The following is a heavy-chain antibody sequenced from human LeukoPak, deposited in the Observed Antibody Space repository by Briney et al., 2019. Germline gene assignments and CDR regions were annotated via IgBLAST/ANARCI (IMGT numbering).Heavy chain of an antibody. CDR2: INPDGSNM. V-gene: IGHV3-7*01. CDR3: ASGFLQWLY. D-gene: IGHD3-3*01. CDR1: GFSFSSYW. J-gene: IGHJ4*02. Sequence: GGSLRLSCAASGFSFSSYWMSWVRQAPGKGLEWVANINPDGSNMLYVDSVKGRFTISRDNAKYSLYLQMNNLRAEDTAVYFCASGFLQWLYWGQGTLVTVSS.